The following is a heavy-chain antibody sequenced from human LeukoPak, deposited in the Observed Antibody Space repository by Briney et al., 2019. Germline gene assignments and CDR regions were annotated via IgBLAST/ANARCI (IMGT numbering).Heavy chain of an antibody. Sequence: GGSLRLSCAASGFMFDTYAMNWVRQAPGKGLQWVSYISQSGDAKYYADSVKGRFTISRDNARNSLYLQMNSLRAEDTAIYYCTTQDLVVVPAASHYFGYWRQGILIIVSA. CDR2: ISQSGDAK. J-gene: IGHJ4*02. V-gene: IGHV3-48*03. CDR1: GFMFDTYA. D-gene: IGHD2-15*01. CDR3: TTQDLVVVPAASHYFGY.